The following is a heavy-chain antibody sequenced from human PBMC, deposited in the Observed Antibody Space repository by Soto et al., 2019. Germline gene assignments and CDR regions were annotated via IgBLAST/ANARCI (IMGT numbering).Heavy chain of an antibody. D-gene: IGHD2-15*01. CDR2: IYSSRST. CDR3: ARHYCSGGSCYPGSRNWFDP. V-gene: IGHV4-59*08. J-gene: IGHJ5*02. Sequence: SRIRKQQRKGVEWIGYIYSSRSTNYNPSLKRRVTISVDTSKNQFSLKLSSVTAADTAVYYCARHYCSGGSCYPGSRNWFDPSGQRPLV.